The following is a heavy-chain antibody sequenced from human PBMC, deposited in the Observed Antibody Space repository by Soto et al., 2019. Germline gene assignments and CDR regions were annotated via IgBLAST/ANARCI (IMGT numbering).Heavy chain of an antibody. Sequence: EVQLVESGGGLIQPGGSLRLSCAVSGFTVSNNYMSWVRQAPGKGLEGVSVIYSGGYTAYGDSVKGRFTISRDNSKNTLHFQKKSPGPDDPGVFYFGTEPGGGGYWGQGTLVTVSS. D-gene: IGHD1-1*01. CDR2: IYSGGYT. J-gene: IGHJ4*02. V-gene: IGHV3-53*01. CDR3: GTEPGGGGY. CDR1: GFTVSNNY.